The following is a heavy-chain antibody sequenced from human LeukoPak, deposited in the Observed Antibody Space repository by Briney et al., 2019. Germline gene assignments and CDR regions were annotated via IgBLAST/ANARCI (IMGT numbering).Heavy chain of an antibody. D-gene: IGHD1-26*01. Sequence: GGSLRLSCAASGFTFSHYYMSWIRQAPGKGLEWISYISSRGGTTIYYADSVKGRFTISRDNAKSSLYLQMNSLRAEDTAVYYCARVRGSYSSDYWGQGTLVTVSS. V-gene: IGHV3-11*04. CDR1: GFTFSHYY. J-gene: IGHJ4*02. CDR3: ARVRGSYSSDY. CDR2: ISSRGGTTI.